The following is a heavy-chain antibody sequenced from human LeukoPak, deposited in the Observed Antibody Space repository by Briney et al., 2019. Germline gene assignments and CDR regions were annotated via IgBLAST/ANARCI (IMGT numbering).Heavy chain of an antibody. CDR2: IIPILGIA. D-gene: IGHD2-15*01. V-gene: IGHV1-69*04. Sequence: GASVKVSCKASGGTFSSYAISWVRQAPGQGLEWMGRIIPILGIANYAQKFQGRVTITADKSTSTAYMELSSLRAEDTAVYYCAGLVVVAATNWFDPWGQGTLVPVSS. J-gene: IGHJ5*02. CDR1: GGTFSSYA. CDR3: AGLVVVAATNWFDP.